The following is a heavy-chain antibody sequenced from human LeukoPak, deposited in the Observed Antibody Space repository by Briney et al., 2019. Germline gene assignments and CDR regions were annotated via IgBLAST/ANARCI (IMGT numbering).Heavy chain of an antibody. V-gene: IGHV4-59*01. CDR3: ARAGIAAAAADY. CDR1: GGSISSYY. D-gene: IGHD6-13*01. J-gene: IGHJ4*02. Sequence: SETLSLTCTVSGGSISSYYWSWIRQPPGKGLEWIGYIYYSGSTNYNPSLKSRVTISVDTSKNQFSLKLSSVTAADTAVYYCARAGIAAAAADYWGQGTLVTVSS. CDR2: IYYSGST.